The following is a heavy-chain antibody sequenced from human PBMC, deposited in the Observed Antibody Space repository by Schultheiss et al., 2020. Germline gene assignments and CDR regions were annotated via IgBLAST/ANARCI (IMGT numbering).Heavy chain of an antibody. D-gene: IGHD6-19*01. Sequence: SETLSLTCTVSGGSISSGGYYWGWIRQPAGKGLEWIGYIYYSGSTNYNPSLKSRVTISVDTSKNQFSLQLNSVTPEDTAVYYCARDGRAVAGPNYGMDVSGQGTTVTVSS. CDR2: IYYSGST. CDR3: ARDGRAVAGPNYGMDV. CDR1: GGSISSGGYY. J-gene: IGHJ6*02. V-gene: IGHV4-61*10.